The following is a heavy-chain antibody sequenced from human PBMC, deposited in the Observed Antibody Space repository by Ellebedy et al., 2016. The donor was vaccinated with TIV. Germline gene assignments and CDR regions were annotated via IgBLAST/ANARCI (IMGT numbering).Heavy chain of an antibody. J-gene: IGHJ6*02. CDR2: IYYSGST. CDR3: ARGEVGYCSSTSCYYYYGMDV. CDR1: GGSISSGGYY. Sequence: SETLSLXCTVSGGSISSGGYYWSWIRQHPGKGLEWIGYIYYSGSTYYNPSLKSRVTISVDTSKNQFSLKLSSVTAADTAVYYCARGEVGYCSSTSCYYYYGMDVWGQGTTVTVSS. V-gene: IGHV4-31*03. D-gene: IGHD2-2*01.